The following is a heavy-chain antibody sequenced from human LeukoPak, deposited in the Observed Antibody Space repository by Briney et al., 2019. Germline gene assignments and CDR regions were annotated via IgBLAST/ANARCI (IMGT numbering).Heavy chain of an antibody. D-gene: IGHD3-22*01. J-gene: IGHJ4*02. CDR1: GYTFTNYG. Sequence: ASVKVSCKASGYTFTNYGINWVRQAPGQGLEWMGWISAYNGNTNYAQKLQGRVTMTTDTSTSTAYMELRSLRSDDTAVYYCARVLGDYYDSSGYYDKWGQGTLVTVSS. CDR2: ISAYNGNT. CDR3: ARVLGDYYDSSGYYDK. V-gene: IGHV1-18*04.